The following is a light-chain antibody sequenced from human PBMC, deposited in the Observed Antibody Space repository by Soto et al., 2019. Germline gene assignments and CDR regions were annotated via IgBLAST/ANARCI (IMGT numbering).Light chain of an antibody. CDR1: QSISSY. Sequence: EIVLTQSPATLSLSPGERATLSCRASQSISSYLAWYQQKPGQAPRLLIYGASNRATGIPDRFSGSGSGTDFTLTISSLQSEDFAVYYCQQYYDWPITFGQGTRLEIK. CDR3: QQYYDWPIT. CDR2: GAS. J-gene: IGKJ5*01. V-gene: IGKV3-11*01.